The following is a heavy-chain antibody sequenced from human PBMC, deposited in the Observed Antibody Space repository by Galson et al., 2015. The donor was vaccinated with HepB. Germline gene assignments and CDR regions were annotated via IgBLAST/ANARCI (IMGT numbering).Heavy chain of an antibody. Sequence: SGGTFSSYPISWVRQAPGQGLEWMGRIIPILGIANYAQKFQGRVTITADKSTSTAYMELSSLRSEDTAVYYCARGTRGDRRGDYFDYWGQGTLVTVSS. CDR3: ARGTRGDRRGDYFDY. V-gene: IGHV1-69*04. CDR1: GGTFSSYP. D-gene: IGHD3-10*01. CDR2: IIPILGIA. J-gene: IGHJ4*02.